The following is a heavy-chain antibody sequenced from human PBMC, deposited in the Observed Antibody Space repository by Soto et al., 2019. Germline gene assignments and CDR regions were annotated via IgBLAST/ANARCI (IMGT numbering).Heavy chain of an antibody. J-gene: IGHJ4*02. CDR2: IYWDDDK. CDR1: GFSLSTSGVG. D-gene: IGHD5-12*01. Sequence: QITLKESGPTLVKPSQTLTLTCTFSGFSLSTSGVGVGWIRQPPGKALEWLALIYWDDDKRYSPSLKSRLTITKDNSKNQVVLTMTNMDPVDTATYYCAHRVGRKYSGYDENWGQGTLVTVSS. CDR3: AHRVGRKYSGYDEN. V-gene: IGHV2-5*02.